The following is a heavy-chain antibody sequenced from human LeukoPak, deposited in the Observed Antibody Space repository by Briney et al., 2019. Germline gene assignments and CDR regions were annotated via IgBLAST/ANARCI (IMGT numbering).Heavy chain of an antibody. D-gene: IGHD5-18*01. CDR3: ARARGYSYGYTFDY. CDR1: GGSISSGDYY. CDR2: IYYSGST. Sequence: TSETLSLTCTVSGGSISSGDYYWSWIRQPPGKGLEWIGYIYYSGSTDYNPSLKSRVTISVDTSKNQFSLKLSSVTAADTAVYYCARARGYSYGYTFDYWGQGTLVTVSS. J-gene: IGHJ4*02. V-gene: IGHV4-30-4*01.